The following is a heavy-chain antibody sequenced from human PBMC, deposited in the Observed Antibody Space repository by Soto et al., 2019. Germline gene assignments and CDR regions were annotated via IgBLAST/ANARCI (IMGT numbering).Heavy chain of an antibody. J-gene: IGHJ4*02. D-gene: IGHD1-7*01. CDR3: VREHNWNYDY. V-gene: IGHV4-59*01. Sequence: QVQLQESGPGLVKASETLSLTCTVSGASISSYYWSWIRQPPGQGLEWIGYIYHSGRTNHNPSLKSRVTISVDTSKNQFSLRLTSVTPADTAVYYCVREHNWNYDYWGQGSLVTVSS. CDR1: GASISSYY. CDR2: IYHSGRT.